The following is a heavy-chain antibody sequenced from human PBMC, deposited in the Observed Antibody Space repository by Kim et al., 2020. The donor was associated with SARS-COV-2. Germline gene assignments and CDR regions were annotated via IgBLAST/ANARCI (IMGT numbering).Heavy chain of an antibody. CDR2: IYSSGTT. D-gene: IGHD3-16*02. J-gene: IGHJ4*02. V-gene: IGHV4-31*03. CDR3: ARMFYDYIGGSYRPFDH. CDR1: GASISSGTYY. Sequence: SETLSLTCTVSGASISSGTYYWSWIRHLPGKGLEWIGYIYSSGTTYYNPSLESRVTISVDTSKDQFSLRLNSVTAADTAVYYCARMFYDYIGGSYRPFDHWGQGTLVTVSS.